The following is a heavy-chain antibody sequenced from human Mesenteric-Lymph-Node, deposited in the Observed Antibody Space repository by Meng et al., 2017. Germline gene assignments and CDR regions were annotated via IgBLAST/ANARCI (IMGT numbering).Heavy chain of an antibody. CDR1: GYTFTSYY. J-gene: IGHJ4*02. D-gene: IGHD7-27*01. V-gene: IGHV1-46*01. CDR3: VRANLGSADY. CDR2: INPSGGST. Sequence: QMRLVQAGAEVKKPGASVKVSCKASGYTFTSYYMHWVRQAPGQGLEWMGIINPSGGSTSYAQKFQGRVTMTRDTSTSTVYMELSSLRSEDAAIYYCVRANLGSADYWGQGTLVTVSS.